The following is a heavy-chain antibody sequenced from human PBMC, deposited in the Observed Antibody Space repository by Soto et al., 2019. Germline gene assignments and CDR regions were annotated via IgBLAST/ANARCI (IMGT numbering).Heavy chain of an antibody. CDR3: SKKGTTWFAS. CDR1: GYSFHNSG. CDR2: ISVFNGYA. D-gene: IGHD1-1*01. Sequence: QVQLVQSGPELKKPGASVKVSCKTSGYSFHNSGISWVRQAPGQGLEWMGWISVFNGYAHSAQKFQGRVIMTADTFTSTAYMELRGLRSDDTAMYYCSKKGTTWFASWGQGTPVTVSS. V-gene: IGHV1-18*01. J-gene: IGHJ5*01.